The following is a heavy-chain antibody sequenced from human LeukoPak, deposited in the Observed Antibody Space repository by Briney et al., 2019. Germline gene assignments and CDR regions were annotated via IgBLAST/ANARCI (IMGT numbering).Heavy chain of an antibody. CDR1: GYTFTSYA. J-gene: IGHJ4*02. Sequence: ASVKVSCKASGYTFTSYAISWVRQAPGQGLEWMGRIIPIFGIVNYAQKFQGRVTITADKSTSTAYMELSSLRSEDTAVYYCARDELVVPAAIWGQGTLVTVSS. V-gene: IGHV1-69*04. CDR2: IIPIFGIV. D-gene: IGHD2-2*01. CDR3: ARDELVVPAAI.